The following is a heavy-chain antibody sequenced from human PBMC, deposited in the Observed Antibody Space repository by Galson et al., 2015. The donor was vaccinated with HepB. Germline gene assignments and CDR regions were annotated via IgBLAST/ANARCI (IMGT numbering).Heavy chain of an antibody. CDR3: ARDTAVTTAQDYYYYMDV. CDR1: GGTFSSYA. V-gene: IGHV1-69*13. CDR2: IIPIFGTA. J-gene: IGHJ6*03. D-gene: IGHD4-17*01. Sequence: SVKVSCNASGGTFSSYAISWVRQAPGQGLEWMGGIIPIFGTANYAQKFQGRVTITADESTSTAYMELSSLRSEDTAVYYCARDTAVTTAQDYYYYMDVWGKGTTVTVSS.